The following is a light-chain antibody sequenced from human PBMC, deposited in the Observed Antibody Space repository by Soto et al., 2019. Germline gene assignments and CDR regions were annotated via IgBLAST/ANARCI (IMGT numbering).Light chain of an antibody. V-gene: IGLV3-1*01. Sequence: SYELTQPPSLSVSPGQTASIPCSADELDRKHVSWYQQKAGQSPVLVIYQDTKRPSGIPERFSGSNSGNTATLTITGTQAADEADYYCQAWDSSYYVFGTGTKLTVL. CDR2: QDT. J-gene: IGLJ1*01. CDR1: ELDRKH. CDR3: QAWDSSYYV.